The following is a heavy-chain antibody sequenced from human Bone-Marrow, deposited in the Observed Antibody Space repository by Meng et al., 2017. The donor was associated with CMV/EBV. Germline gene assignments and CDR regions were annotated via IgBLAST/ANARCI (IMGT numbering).Heavy chain of an antibody. V-gene: IGHV4-61*02. J-gene: IGHJ4*02. CDR1: SGSISSGSYY. CDR3: ARGEGYDFWSG. CDR2: LYSRGST. D-gene: IGHD3-3*01. Sequence: CTVSSGSISSGSYYWSWIRHPAGKGLEWIGSLYSRGSTNYNPSLKSRVTMSPDTPKNQFSLILSSVTAADTAVYYCARGEGYDFWSGWGQGTLVTVSS.